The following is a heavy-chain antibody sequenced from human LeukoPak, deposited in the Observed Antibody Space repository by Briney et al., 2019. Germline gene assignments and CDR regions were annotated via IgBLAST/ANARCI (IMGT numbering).Heavy chain of an antibody. CDR2: FYYSGST. Sequence: SGTLSLTCTVSGDSISSYYWSWIRQPPGKGLEWIGCFYYSGSTNYNPSLKSRVIISVDTSKNQFSLKLSSVTAADTAVYYCARGASPGDYWGQGTLVTVSS. CDR1: GDSISSYY. V-gene: IGHV4-59*01. J-gene: IGHJ4*02. CDR3: ARGASPGDY.